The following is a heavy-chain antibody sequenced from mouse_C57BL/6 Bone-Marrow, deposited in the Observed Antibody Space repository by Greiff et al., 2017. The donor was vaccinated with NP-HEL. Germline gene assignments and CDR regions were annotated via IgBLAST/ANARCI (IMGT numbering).Heavy chain of an antibody. CDR3: AGGSSLWYFDV. Sequence: QVQLQQPGAELVKPGASVKLSCKASGYTFTSYWMHWVKQRPGQGLEWIGMIHPNSGSTNYNEKFKSKATLTVDKSSGTAYMQLSSLTSEDSAVYYCAGGSSLWYFDVWGTGTTVTVSS. V-gene: IGHV1-64*01. D-gene: IGHD1-1*01. CDR2: IHPNSGST. J-gene: IGHJ1*03. CDR1: GYTFTSYW.